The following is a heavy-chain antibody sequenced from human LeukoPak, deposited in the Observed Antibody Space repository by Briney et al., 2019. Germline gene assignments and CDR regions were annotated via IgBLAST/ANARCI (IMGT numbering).Heavy chain of an antibody. V-gene: IGHV1-8*01. J-gene: IGHJ4*02. CDR3: ARAYYDILTGYYSVFDY. Sequence: ASVKVSCKASGYTFTSYDINWVRQATGQGLEWMGWMNPNSGNTGYAQKFQGRVTMTRNTSISTAYMELSSLRSEDTAVYYCARAYYDILTGYYSVFDYWGQGTLVTVSS. CDR2: MNPNSGNT. D-gene: IGHD3-9*01. CDR1: GYTFTSYD.